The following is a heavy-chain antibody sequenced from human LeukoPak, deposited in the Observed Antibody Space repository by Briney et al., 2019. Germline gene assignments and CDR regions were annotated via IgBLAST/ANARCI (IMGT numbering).Heavy chain of an antibody. CDR2: INAGNGNT. J-gene: IGHJ4*02. V-gene: IGHV1-3*01. CDR3: TRGGEYGCDYVDFDF. CDR1: GFTFTTYA. Sequence: GASVKVSCKASGFTFTTYAIHWVRQAPGQRLEWMGWINAGNGNTKYSQRIQGRVTISRDTSATTAYMELSSLRSEDTAVYYCTRGGEYGCDYVDFDFWGQGTLVTVSS. D-gene: IGHD3-16*01.